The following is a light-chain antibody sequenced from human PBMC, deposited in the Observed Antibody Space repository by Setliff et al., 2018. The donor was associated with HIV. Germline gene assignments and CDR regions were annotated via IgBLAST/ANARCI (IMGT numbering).Light chain of an antibody. CDR3: QSFDSSLNGYV. J-gene: IGLJ1*01. V-gene: IGLV1-40*01. Sequence: QSVLTQPPSVSGAPGQRVTISCTGSSSTIGAVYDVHWYQQLPGTAPKVLIYANSNRPSGVPDRFSGSKSGTSASLAITGLQAEDEADYFCQSFDSSLNGYVFGTGTKVTVL. CDR2: ANS. CDR1: SSTIGAVYD.